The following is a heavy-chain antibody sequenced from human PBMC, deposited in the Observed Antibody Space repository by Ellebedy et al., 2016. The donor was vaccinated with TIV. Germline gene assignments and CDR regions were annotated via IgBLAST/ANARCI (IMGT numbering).Heavy chain of an antibody. CDR1: GGTFSSYA. D-gene: IGHD3-10*01. Sequence: ASVKVSCKASGGTFSSYAISWVRQAPGQGLEWMGGIIPIFGTANYAQKFQGRVTITADESTSTAYMELSSLRSEDTAVYYCASMVREIYFDYWGQGTLVTVSS. CDR3: ASMVREIYFDY. CDR2: IIPIFGTA. V-gene: IGHV1-69*13. J-gene: IGHJ4*02.